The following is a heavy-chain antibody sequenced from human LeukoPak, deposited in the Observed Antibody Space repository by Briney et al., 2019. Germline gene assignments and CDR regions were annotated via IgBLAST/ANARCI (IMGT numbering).Heavy chain of an antibody. CDR1: GYTFTSYY. CDR3: ARKKGDY. V-gene: IGHV1-2*02. J-gene: IGHJ4*02. Sequence: GVSVKVSCKASGYTFTSYYMHWVRQAPGQGLEWMGWINPNSGGTNYALKFQGRVTMTRDTSINTVYMEVSSLTSDDTAVYFCARKKGDYRGQGTLVTVST. CDR2: INPNSGGT.